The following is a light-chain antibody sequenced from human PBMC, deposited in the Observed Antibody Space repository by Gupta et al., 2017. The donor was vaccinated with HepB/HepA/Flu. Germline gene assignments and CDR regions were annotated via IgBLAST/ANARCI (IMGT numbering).Light chain of an antibody. CDR1: SSDIGAYNY. J-gene: IGLJ2*01. Sequence: QSALTQPPSVSGSPGQSITIFCTGTSSDIGAYNYVSWHQQHPGKAPKCMIYEVSNRPSGVSNRFSGSKSGYTASLTISGLQAEDEADYYCSSYTRSSTVVFGGGTKLTVL. CDR3: SSYTRSSTVV. CDR2: EVS. V-gene: IGLV2-14*03.